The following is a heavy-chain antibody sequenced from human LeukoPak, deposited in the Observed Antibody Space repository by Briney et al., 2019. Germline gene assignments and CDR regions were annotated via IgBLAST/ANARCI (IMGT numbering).Heavy chain of an antibody. CDR3: ARESDYYDSSGYYVHFDY. CDR1: GGSFSGYY. CDR2: ISSSGSTI. J-gene: IGHJ4*02. V-gene: IGHV3-11*04. D-gene: IGHD3-22*01. Sequence: LSLTCSVYGGSFSGYYWSWLRQAPGKGLEWVSYISSSGSTIYYADSVKGRFTISRDDAKNSLYLQMNSLRAEDTAVYYCARESDYYDSSGYYVHFDYWGQGTLVTVSS.